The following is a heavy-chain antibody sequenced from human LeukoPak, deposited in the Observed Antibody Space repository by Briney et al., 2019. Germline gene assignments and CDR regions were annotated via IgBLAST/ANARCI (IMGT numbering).Heavy chain of an antibody. CDR2: INPSGGTT. Sequence: ASVKVSCKASGYIFTSYNIYWVRQAPGQGLGWMGIINPSGGTTNYAQKFKGRVTMTRDTSTSTVYMELSSLRSEDTAVYYCARFAVHRRLTVAGQFGLDYWGQGILVTVSS. D-gene: IGHD6-19*01. CDR3: ARFAVHRRLTVAGQFGLDY. CDR1: GYIFTSYN. V-gene: IGHV1-46*01. J-gene: IGHJ4*02.